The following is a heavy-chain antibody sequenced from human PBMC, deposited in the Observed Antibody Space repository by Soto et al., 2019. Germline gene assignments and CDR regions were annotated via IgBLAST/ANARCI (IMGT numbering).Heavy chain of an antibody. Sequence: GGSLRLSCAASGFTFSSYSINWVRQAPGKGLEWVSYISSGSSTIYYADSVKGRFTISRDNAKNSLYLQMDSLRAEDTAVYYATRSAYMDVWGTGTTVTVSS. J-gene: IGHJ6*03. CDR1: GFTFSSYS. D-gene: IGHD2-2*01. CDR2: ISSGSSTI. CDR3: TRSAYMDV. V-gene: IGHV3-48*01.